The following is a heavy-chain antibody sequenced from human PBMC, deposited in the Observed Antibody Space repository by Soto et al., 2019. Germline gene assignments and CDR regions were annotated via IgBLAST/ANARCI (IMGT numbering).Heavy chain of an antibody. CDR1: GDSVSSDITS. J-gene: IGHJ3*01. CDR3: ARGNALDV. V-gene: IGHV6-1*01. D-gene: IGHD3-10*01. Sequence: QGQLQQSGPGLVKPSQTLSLTCAISGDSVSSDITSWNWIRQSPSRGLEWLGRTYYRSKWFHEYAASVKSRITIKPYTSKNQFSLELNSMTPEDTAVYYCARGNALDVWGQGTVVTVSS. CDR2: TYYRSKWFH.